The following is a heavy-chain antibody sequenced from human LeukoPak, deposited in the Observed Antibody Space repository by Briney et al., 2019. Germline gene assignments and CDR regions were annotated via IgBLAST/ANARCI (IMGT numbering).Heavy chain of an antibody. J-gene: IGHJ6*04. Sequence: GGSLRLSCAASGFTFDDYGMSWVRQAPGKGLEWVSGINWSGGSTGYADSVRGRFTISRDNAKNSLYLQMNSLRAEDTAVYYCAELGITMIGGVWGKGTTVTISS. V-gene: IGHV3-20*04. CDR3: AELGITMIGGV. CDR1: GFTFDDYG. CDR2: INWSGGST. D-gene: IGHD3-10*02.